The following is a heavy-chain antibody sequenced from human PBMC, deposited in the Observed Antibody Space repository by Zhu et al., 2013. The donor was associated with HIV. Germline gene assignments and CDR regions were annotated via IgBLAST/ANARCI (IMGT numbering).Heavy chain of an antibody. V-gene: IGHV1-69*01. CDR1: GGTFSSYA. D-gene: IGHD3-3*01. J-gene: IGHJ4*02. CDR3: ARAPLRRDYDFWSGSFFNY. CDR2: IIPIFGTA. Sequence: QVQLVQSGAEVKKPGSSVKVSCKASGGTFSSYAISWVRQAPGQGLEWMGGIIPIFGTANYAQKFQGRVTITADESTSTAYMELSSLRSEDTAVYYCARAPLRRDYDFWSGSFFNYWGQGTLVTVSS.